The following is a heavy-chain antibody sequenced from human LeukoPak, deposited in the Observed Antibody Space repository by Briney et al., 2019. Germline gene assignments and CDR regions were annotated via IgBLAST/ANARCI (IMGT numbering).Heavy chain of an antibody. D-gene: IGHD3-9*01. V-gene: IGHV1-46*04. CDR2: INPSGGST. J-gene: IGHJ3*02. CDR3: ARSSAYYNEADI. CDR1: GYTFTGYY. Sequence: ALVKVSCKASGYTFTGYYMHWVRQAPGQGLEWMGIINPSGGSTTYAQKLQGRLTMTSDTSTSTVYMELSSLRSEDTAVYYCARSSAYYNEADIWGQGTMVTVSS.